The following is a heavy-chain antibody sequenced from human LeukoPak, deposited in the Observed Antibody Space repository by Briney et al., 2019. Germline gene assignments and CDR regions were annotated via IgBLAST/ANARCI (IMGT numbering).Heavy chain of an antibody. V-gene: IGHV3-23*01. CDR1: GFTFSSYA. J-gene: IGHJ4*02. CDR2: ISGSGGST. Sequence: GGSLRLSCAASGFTFSSYAMSWVRQAPGEGLEWVSAISGSGGSTYYADSVKGRFTISRDNSKNTLYLQMNSLRAEDTAVYYCAKLARITMIVVDLFDYWGQGTLVTVSS. D-gene: IGHD3-22*01. CDR3: AKLARITMIVVDLFDY.